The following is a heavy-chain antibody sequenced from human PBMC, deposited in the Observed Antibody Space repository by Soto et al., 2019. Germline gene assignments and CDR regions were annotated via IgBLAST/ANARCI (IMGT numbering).Heavy chain of an antibody. CDR3: ASGYCRSSSCYREVYYKYAMDV. J-gene: IGHJ6*02. V-gene: IGHV3-33*01. Sequence: QVQLVESGGGVVQPGRSLRLSCAASGFAFITYGMHWVRQAPGKGLEWVAVIWYDGSKKYYADSVKGRFTISRDNSKNTLYLQMNSLRVEDTAVYFCASGYCRSSSCYREVYYKYAMDVFGQGTTVTVSS. CDR1: GFAFITYG. D-gene: IGHD2-2*01. CDR2: IWYDGSKK.